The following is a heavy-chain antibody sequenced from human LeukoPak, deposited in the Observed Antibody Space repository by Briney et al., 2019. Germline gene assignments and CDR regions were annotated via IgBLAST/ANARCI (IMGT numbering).Heavy chain of an antibody. CDR2: INGLGTEK. CDR1: GFTSSSYW. V-gene: IGHV3-7*05. Sequence: GGSLRLSCAASGFTSSSYWMSWVRQAPGEGLEWVANINGLGTEKHHADSVKGRFTISRDNAKNSLYLQMNSLRAEDTAVYYCATLSWGSSSLFDCWGQGTLVTVSS. CDR3: ATLSWGSSSLFDC. J-gene: IGHJ4*02. D-gene: IGHD6-6*01.